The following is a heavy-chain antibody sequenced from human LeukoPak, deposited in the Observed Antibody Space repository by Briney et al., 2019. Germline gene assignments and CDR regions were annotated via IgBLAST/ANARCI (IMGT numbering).Heavy chain of an antibody. CDR1: GFTFSSYW. V-gene: IGHV3-74*01. CDR3: ARDGAPADFWSGYYPGDY. J-gene: IGHJ4*02. Sequence: TGGSLRLSCAASGFTFSSYWMHWVRQAPGKGLVWVSRINTDGSSTSYADSVKGRFTISRDNAKNTLYLQMNSLRAEDTAVYYCARDGAPADFWSGYYPGDYWGQGTLVTVSS. CDR2: INTDGSST. D-gene: IGHD3-3*01.